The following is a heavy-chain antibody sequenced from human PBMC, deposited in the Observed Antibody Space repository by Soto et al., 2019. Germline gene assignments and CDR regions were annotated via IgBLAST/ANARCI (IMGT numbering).Heavy chain of an antibody. CDR2: IYYSGST. CDR3: ASGYARGYNWFDP. Sequence: ETLSLTCTVSGGSVSSGSYYWSWIRQPPGKGQEWIGYIYYSGSTNYNPSLKSRVTISVDTPKNQFSLKLSSVTAADTAVYYCASGYARGYNWFDPWGQGTLVTVSS. D-gene: IGHD3-10*02. J-gene: IGHJ5*02. V-gene: IGHV4-61*01. CDR1: GGSVSSGSYY.